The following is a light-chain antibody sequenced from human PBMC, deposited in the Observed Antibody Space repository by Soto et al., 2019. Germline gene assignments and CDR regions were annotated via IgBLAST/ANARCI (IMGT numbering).Light chain of an antibody. V-gene: IGKV3-15*01. CDR2: GTS. J-gene: IGKJ4*01. CDR3: QQYDNRPSVT. Sequence: IVMTQSPATLSVSPGERATLSCRASQSVGRSLAWYQQKPGQAPRLLIYGTSARATGIPATFSGSGSGTEFTLTISSLQSEDFAIYYCQQYDNRPSVTFGGGTKVEIK. CDR1: QSVGRS.